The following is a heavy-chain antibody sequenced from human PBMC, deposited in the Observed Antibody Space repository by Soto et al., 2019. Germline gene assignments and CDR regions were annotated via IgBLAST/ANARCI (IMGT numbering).Heavy chain of an antibody. Sequence: SVKVSCKASGGTFSSYAISWVRQAPGQGLEWMGGIIPIFGTANYAQKFQGRVTITADESTSTAYMELSSLRSEDTAVYYCAYGRISSSYERLYYYYGMDVWGQGTTVTVSS. J-gene: IGHJ6*02. CDR1: GGTFSSYA. CDR2: IIPIFGTA. V-gene: IGHV1-69*13. D-gene: IGHD6-13*01. CDR3: AYGRISSSYERLYYYYGMDV.